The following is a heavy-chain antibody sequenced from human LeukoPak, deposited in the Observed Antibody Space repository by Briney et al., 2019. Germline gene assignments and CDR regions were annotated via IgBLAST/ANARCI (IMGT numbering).Heavy chain of an antibody. CDR2: IYYSGST. V-gene: IGHV4-61*01. D-gene: IGHD5-18*01. Sequence: SETLSLTCTVSGGSVSSGSYYWSWIRQPPGKGLEWIVYIYYSGSTNYNPSLKSRVTISVDTSKNQFSLKLSSVTAADTAVYYCVRGDGQLWQGYYFDYWGQGTLVTVSS. CDR1: GGSVSSGSYY. CDR3: VRGDGQLWQGYYFDY. J-gene: IGHJ4*02.